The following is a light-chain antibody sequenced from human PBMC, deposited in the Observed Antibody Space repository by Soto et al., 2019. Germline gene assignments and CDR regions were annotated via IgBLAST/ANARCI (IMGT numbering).Light chain of an antibody. V-gene: IGKV3-11*01. CDR3: QQHINWPLT. CDR2: EAS. Sequence: EIVLTQSPATLSLSPGERATLSCRASQTVSSSLAWYQQKPGQAPRLLIYEASNRATGIPARFSGSGSGADFTLTITSLETADFAIYYCQQHINWPLTFGGGTKVDIK. J-gene: IGKJ4*01. CDR1: QTVSSS.